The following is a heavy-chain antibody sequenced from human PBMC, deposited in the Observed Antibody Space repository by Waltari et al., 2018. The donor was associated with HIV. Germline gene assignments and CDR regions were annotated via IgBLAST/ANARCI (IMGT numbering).Heavy chain of an antibody. CDR3: ARGRRDMRYGVDV. Sequence: QVQLVQSGAEVKRPGASVVVSCKASGYTFTIYDIHWVRLATGQGLERMGWRNHNSGNTAYGQKFQGTVTMTRNTSIRTAYMEMTNLRAEDTAVYYCARGRRDMRYGVDVWGQGTTVTVSS. CDR1: GYTFTIYD. CDR2: RNHNSGNT. D-gene: IGHD2-15*01. V-gene: IGHV1-8*01. J-gene: IGHJ6*02.